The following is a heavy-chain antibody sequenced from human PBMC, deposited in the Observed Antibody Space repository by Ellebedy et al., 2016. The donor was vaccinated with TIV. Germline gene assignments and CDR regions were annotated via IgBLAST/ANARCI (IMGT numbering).Heavy chain of an antibody. CDR3: AVGRGSPIVGVGGWFDP. J-gene: IGHJ5*02. Sequence: GESLKISCAASGFTFSTYAMNWVRQTPGKGLEWVSGMSGRGASTYYADSVKGRFTISRDNSNNTLYLQMNSLRADDTALYYCAVGRGSPIVGVGGWFDPWGQGTLVTVSS. CDR1: GFTFSTYA. V-gene: IGHV3-23*01. D-gene: IGHD3-3*01. CDR2: MSGRGAST.